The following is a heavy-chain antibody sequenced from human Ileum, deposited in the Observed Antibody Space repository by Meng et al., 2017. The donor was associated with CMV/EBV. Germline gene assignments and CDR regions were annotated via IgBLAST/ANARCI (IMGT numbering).Heavy chain of an antibody. V-gene: IGHV3-33*01. CDR1: GSTLSNYG. D-gene: IGHD3-3*02. J-gene: IGHJ4*02. Sequence: GESLKISCTASGSTLSNYGMHWVRQAPGKGLERVALLWHDETNKYYEESVKGRFTISRDDSKNTLFLQMNSLRVDDTAVYYCARDHFPWPAKSGPNYWGQGTPVTVSS. CDR3: ARDHFPWPAKSGPNY. CDR2: LWHDETNK.